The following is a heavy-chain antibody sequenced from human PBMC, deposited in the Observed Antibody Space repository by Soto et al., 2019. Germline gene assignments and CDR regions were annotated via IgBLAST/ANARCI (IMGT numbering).Heavy chain of an antibody. CDR3: ARVRMYYSSSQAAYYLDY. D-gene: IGHD6-13*01. J-gene: IGHJ4*02. Sequence: GGSLRLSCAASGFTFSDYAMNWVRQSPGKGLEWVSSISSGTYIYYADSLKGRFTISRDNAKNSVDLQMNSLRADDTAVYYCARVRMYYSSSQAAYYLDYWGQGVLVTVSS. CDR1: GFTFSDYA. V-gene: IGHV3-21*01. CDR2: ISSGTYI.